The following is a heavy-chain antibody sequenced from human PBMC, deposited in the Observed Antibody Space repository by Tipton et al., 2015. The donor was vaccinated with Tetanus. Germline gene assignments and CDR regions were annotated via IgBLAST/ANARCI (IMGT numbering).Heavy chain of an antibody. CDR2: IKSDGITT. D-gene: IGHD6-25*01. Sequence: SLRLSCVASGFTFSTSWMHWVRQVPGKGLEWVSRIKSDGITTSYLDSVKGRFTISRDTGKNTLYLQMNSLRAEDTAVYYCASGSTLDYWGLGTLVTVSS. CDR1: GFTFSTSW. J-gene: IGHJ4*02. V-gene: IGHV3-74*01. CDR3: ASGSTLDY.